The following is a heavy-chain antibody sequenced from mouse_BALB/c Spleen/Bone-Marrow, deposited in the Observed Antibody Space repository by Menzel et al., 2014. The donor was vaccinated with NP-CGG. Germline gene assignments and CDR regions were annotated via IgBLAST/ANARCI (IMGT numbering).Heavy chain of an antibody. CDR3: ARGGNDLDY. V-gene: IGHV7-3*02. CDR1: GFTFTDYY. CDR2: IGNKANGYTT. J-gene: IGHJ2*01. Sequence: DVQLVESGGGLVQPGGSLRLSCATSGFTFTDYYMSWVRQPPGRLLEWLGFIGNKANGYTTEYSASVKGRFTISRDNSQSILYLQMNTLRAEDSATYYCARGGNDLDYWGQGTTLTVSS. D-gene: IGHD2-3*01.